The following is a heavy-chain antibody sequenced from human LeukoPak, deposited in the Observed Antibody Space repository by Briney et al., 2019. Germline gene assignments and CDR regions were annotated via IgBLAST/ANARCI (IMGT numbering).Heavy chain of an antibody. CDR3: ASARDGYTQVPFEY. CDR2: IYYSGST. Sequence: SETLSLTCTVSGGSISSSSYYWGWIRQPPGKGLEWIGSIYYSGSTYYNPSLKSRVTISVDTSKNQFSLKLSSVTAADTAVYYCASARDGYTQVPFEYWGQGTLVTVSS. V-gene: IGHV4-39*07. CDR1: GGSISSSSYY. J-gene: IGHJ4*02. D-gene: IGHD5-24*01.